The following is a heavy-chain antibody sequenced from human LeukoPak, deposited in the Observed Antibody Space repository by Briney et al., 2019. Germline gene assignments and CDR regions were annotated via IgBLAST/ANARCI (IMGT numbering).Heavy chain of an antibody. CDR2: IIPIFGTA. CDR1: VGTFSSYS. CDR3: SRSGPTDDAFDI. V-gene: IGHV1-69*13. D-gene: IGHD3-10*01. J-gene: IGHJ3*02. Sequence: SVTVSCTGSVGTFSSYSISWVRQAPGQGREWMGGIIPIFGTANYAQKFQGRVTITADESTSTAYMELSSLRSEDTALCCCSRSGPTDDAFDIWGQGTMVTVSS.